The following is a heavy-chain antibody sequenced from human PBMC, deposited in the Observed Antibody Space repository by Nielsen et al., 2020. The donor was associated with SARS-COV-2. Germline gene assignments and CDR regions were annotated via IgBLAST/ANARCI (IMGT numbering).Heavy chain of an antibody. D-gene: IGHD3-10*01. Sequence: GESLKISCTVSGASISSGGYFWSWIRQHPGKGLEWIGRIKSRPDGGTTDFAAPVKDRFTISRDDSKNTLYLQMNSLKTEDTAFYYCTTDPAPRGFGYWGQGTLVTVSP. CDR1: GASISSGG. J-gene: IGHJ4*02. CDR3: TTDPAPRGFGY. CDR2: IKSRPDGGTT. V-gene: IGHV3-15*01.